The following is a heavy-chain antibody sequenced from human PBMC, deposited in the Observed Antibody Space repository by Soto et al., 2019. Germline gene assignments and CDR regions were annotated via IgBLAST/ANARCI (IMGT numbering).Heavy chain of an antibody. V-gene: IGHV3-33*01. CDR1: GFTFSSYG. Sequence: PGGSLRLSCAASGFTFSSYGMHWVRQAPGKGLEWVAVIWYDGSNKHYADSVKGRFTISRDNSKNTLYLQMNSLRAEDTAVYYCARGDGIVGATEFDYWGQGTLVTVSS. D-gene: IGHD1-26*01. J-gene: IGHJ4*02. CDR3: ARGDGIVGATEFDY. CDR2: IWYDGSNK.